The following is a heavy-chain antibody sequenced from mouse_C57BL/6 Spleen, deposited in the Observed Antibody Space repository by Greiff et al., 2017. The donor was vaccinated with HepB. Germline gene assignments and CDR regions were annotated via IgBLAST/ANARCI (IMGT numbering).Heavy chain of an antibody. CDR2: ISSGSSTI. D-gene: IGHD2-1*01. CDR1: GFTFSDYG. CDR3: ARRPYGNSLDY. V-gene: IGHV5-17*01. J-gene: IGHJ2*01. Sequence: EVKLMESGGGLVKPGGSLKLSCAASGFTFSDYGMHWVRQAPEKGLEWVAYISSGSSTIYYADTVKGRFTISRDNAKNTLFLQMTSLRSEDTAMYYCARRPYGNSLDYWGQGTTLTVSS.